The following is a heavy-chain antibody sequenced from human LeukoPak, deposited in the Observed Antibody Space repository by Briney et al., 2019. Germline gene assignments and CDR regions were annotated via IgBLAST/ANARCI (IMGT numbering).Heavy chain of an antibody. CDR1: GFTFSSYT. J-gene: IGHJ4*02. CDR3: ARDRGVYGSGSFSLDY. Sequence: PGGSLRLSCATSGFTFSSYTMHWVRQAPGKGLEWVALITYDGNKKYYADSVKGRFTISRDNSKNTLYLQMNSLRAEDTAVYYCARDRGVYGSGSFSLDYWGQGTLVTVSS. CDR2: ITYDGNKK. V-gene: IGHV3-30*14. D-gene: IGHD3-10*01.